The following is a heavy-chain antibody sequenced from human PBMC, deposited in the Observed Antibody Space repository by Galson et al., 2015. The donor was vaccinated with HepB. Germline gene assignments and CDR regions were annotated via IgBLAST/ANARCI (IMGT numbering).Heavy chain of an antibody. Sequence: SETLSLTCSVSGDSISNYYWSWLRQPPGKGLEWIGHIYDSGSTYYNPSLKSRVTISLDTSKKQFSLKLCSVTAADTAVYYCARKQPYCSGGSCFPWYFDLWGRGTLVTVSS. CDR2: IYDSGST. CDR3: ARKQPYCSGGSCFPWYFDL. J-gene: IGHJ2*01. CDR1: GDSISNYY. D-gene: IGHD2-15*01. V-gene: IGHV4-59*01.